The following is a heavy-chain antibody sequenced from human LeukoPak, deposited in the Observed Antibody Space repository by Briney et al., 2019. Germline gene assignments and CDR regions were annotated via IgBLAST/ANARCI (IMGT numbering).Heavy chain of an antibody. CDR2: VFYSGRT. D-gene: IGHD5-24*01. J-gene: IGHJ5*01. CDR3: ARSRDGYRFGS. Sequence: SETLSLTCTVSGGFIRDSGYYWGWIRQPPGKGLEWIGTVFYSGRTYYNSSLQSRVTISVDTSKNQFSLKLSSVTAADTAVYYCARSRDGYRFGSWGQGTLVTVSS. CDR1: GGFIRDSGYY. V-gene: IGHV4-39*07.